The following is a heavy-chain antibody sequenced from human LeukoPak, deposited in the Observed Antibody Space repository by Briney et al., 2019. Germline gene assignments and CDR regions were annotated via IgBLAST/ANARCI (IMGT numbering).Heavy chain of an antibody. Sequence: SETLSLTCTVSGGSISSYYWSWIRQPAGKGLEWIRRIYTSGSTNYNPSLKSRVTMSVDTSKNQFSLKLSSVTAADTAVYYCARDSRYYYDSSGYLLLDYWGQGTLVTVSS. D-gene: IGHD3-22*01. V-gene: IGHV4-4*07. CDR1: GGSISSYY. CDR3: ARDSRYYYDSSGYLLLDY. J-gene: IGHJ4*02. CDR2: IYTSGST.